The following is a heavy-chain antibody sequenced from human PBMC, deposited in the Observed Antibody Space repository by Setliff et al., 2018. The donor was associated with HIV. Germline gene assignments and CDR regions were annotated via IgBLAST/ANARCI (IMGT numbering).Heavy chain of an antibody. D-gene: IGHD6-13*01. J-gene: IGHJ3*02. CDR3: ARVGQQRLVLNDAFDI. CDR1: GGSISSYY. Sequence: PSETLSLTCTVSGGSISSYYWSWIRQPAGKGLEWIGRIYTSGSTNYNPSLKSRVTMSVDTSKNQFSLKLSSVTAADTAVYYCARVGQQRLVLNDAFDIWGQGTMVTVSS. V-gene: IGHV4-4*07. CDR2: IYTSGST.